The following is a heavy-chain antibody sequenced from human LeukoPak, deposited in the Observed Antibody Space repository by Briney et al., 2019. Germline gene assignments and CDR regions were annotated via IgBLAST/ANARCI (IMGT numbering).Heavy chain of an antibody. D-gene: IGHD5-18*01. J-gene: IGHJ4*02. Sequence: PSETLSLTRKVSGDSITNSSHYWGWIRQPPGKGLEWIGSIHYSGSTNYNPSLKSRVTISVDTSKNQFSLKLNSVTAADTAVYYCAREYSSSPHYWGQGTLVTVSS. CDR3: AREYSSSPHY. CDR2: IHYSGST. CDR1: GDSITNSSHY. V-gene: IGHV4-39*07.